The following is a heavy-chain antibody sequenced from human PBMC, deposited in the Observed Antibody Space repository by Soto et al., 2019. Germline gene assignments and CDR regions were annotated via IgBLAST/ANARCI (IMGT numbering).Heavy chain of an antibody. D-gene: IGHD1-26*01. Sequence: ASVKLSCKASGDTFTSYGITCVRQAPGQGLEWMGWISAYTGNTHYAQKLQGRVTMTTDTSTSTAYMELRSLRSDDTAVYYCARVGSYFFGFDYWGQGTLVTVSS. CDR3: ARVGSYFFGFDY. J-gene: IGHJ4*02. CDR2: ISAYTGNT. V-gene: IGHV1-18*01. CDR1: GDTFTSYG.